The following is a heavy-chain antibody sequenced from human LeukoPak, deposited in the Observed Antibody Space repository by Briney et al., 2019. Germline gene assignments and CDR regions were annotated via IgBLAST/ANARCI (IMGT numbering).Heavy chain of an antibody. V-gene: IGHV3-20*04. J-gene: IGHJ4*02. CDR2: INWNGGST. D-gene: IGHD1-26*01. CDR1: GFTFDDYG. CDR3: ARDVMGGSYYRVPQNFDY. Sequence: RAGGSLRLSCAASGFTFDDYGMSWVRQAPGKGLEWVSGINWNGGSTGYADSVKGRFTISRDNAKNSLYLQMNSLRAEDTALYYCARDVMGGSYYRVPQNFDYWGQGTLVTVSS.